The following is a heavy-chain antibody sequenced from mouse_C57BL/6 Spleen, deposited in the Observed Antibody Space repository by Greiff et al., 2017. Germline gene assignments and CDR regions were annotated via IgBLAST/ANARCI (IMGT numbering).Heavy chain of an antibody. CDR1: GYAFSSYW. CDR3: ARWGSTTVVATADY. D-gene: IGHD1-1*01. V-gene: IGHV1-80*01. CDR2: IYPGDGDT. J-gene: IGHJ2*01. Sequence: QVQLQQSGAELVKPGASVKISCKASGYAFSSYWLNWVKQRPGKGLEWIGQIYPGDGDTNYNGKFKGKATLTADKSSSTAYMQLSSLTSEDSAVYFCARWGSTTVVATADYWGQGTTLTVSS.